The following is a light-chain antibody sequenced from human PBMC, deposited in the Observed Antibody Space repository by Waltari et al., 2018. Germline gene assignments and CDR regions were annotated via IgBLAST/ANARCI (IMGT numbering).Light chain of an antibody. Sequence: DIQMTQSPSTLSASVGERVTITCRASQSISDWLAWFQQQPGKAPKRLIYKASNVENGVPSRFSGSGSGTDFTLTISSLQPDDFATYYCLQYNTYPWAFGQGTKVEI. CDR1: QSISDW. V-gene: IGKV1-5*03. CDR2: KAS. CDR3: LQYNTYPWA. J-gene: IGKJ1*01.